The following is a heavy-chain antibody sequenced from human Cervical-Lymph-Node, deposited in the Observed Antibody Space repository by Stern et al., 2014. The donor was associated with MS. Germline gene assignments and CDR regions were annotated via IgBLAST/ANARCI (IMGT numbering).Heavy chain of an antibody. CDR2: VTGSGGTT. CDR1: GFTFSGYA. Sequence: EVQLVESGGGLVQPGGSLRLSCAASGFTFSGYAMSWVRQAPGKGLEWVSTVTGSGGTTYFSDSTKGRFTISRDNFQHTLYLQMNSLRAEDTAVYYCAKTQYTGPSLYFYYGLDVWGQGTTVTVSS. D-gene: IGHD1-26*01. J-gene: IGHJ6*02. V-gene: IGHV3-23*04. CDR3: AKTQYTGPSLYFYYGLDV.